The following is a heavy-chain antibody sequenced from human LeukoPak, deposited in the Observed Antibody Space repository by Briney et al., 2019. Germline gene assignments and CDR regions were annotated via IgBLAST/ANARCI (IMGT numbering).Heavy chain of an antibody. CDR2: INPNSGGT. D-gene: IGHD3-9*01. V-gene: IGHV1-18*01. J-gene: IGHJ4*02. CDR1: GYTFTSYA. CDR3: ARDPTPYCDILTGYRYYFDY. Sequence: GASVKVSCKASGYTFTSYAMHWVRQAPGQGLEWMGWINPNSGGTNYAQKLQGRVTMTTDTSTSTAYMELRSLRSDDTAVYYCARDPTPYCDILTGYRYYFDYWGQGTLVTVSS.